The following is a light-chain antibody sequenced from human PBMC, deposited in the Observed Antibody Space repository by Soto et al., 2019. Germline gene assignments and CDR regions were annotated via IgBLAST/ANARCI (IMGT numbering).Light chain of an antibody. CDR3: QQRSNRPPGYS. CDR2: DVS. V-gene: IGKV3-11*01. Sequence: ETVLTQSPATLSLSPGERATLSCRASQSVTTYLAWYQQKPGQAPRLLIYDVSNRATGIPARFSGSGSGTDFTLTISSLEPEDFAVYCGQQRSNRPPGYSFGQGTKLEIK. J-gene: IGKJ2*01. CDR1: QSVTTY.